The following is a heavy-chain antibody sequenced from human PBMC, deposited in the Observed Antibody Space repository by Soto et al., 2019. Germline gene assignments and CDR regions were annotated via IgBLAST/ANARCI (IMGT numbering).Heavy chain of an antibody. CDR1: GFKFSDYW. CDR2: IKHDTSEA. J-gene: IGHJ4*02. D-gene: IGHD3-16*02. Sequence: VGALILSCAASGFKFSDYWMSWVRQAPGKGLEWVGNIKHDTSEAHYADSVKGRFTITRDNIKNFLFLQMNGLRSDDTASYYCARDGLLFSGPYRPSRFDYWGLGTLVTVSS. V-gene: IGHV3-7*03. CDR3: ARDGLLFSGPYRPSRFDY.